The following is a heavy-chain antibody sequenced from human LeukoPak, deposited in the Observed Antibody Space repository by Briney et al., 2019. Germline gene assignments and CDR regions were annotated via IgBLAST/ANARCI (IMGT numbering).Heavy chain of an antibody. D-gene: IGHD1-14*01. V-gene: IGHV4-38-2*02. CDR3: ARHKVRGPTGGAFDI. J-gene: IGHJ3*02. CDR1: GYSISSGYY. Sequence: SETLSLTCTVSGYSISSGYYWGWIRQPPGKGLEWIGSIYHSGSTYYNPSLKSRVTISVDTSKNQFSLKLSSVTAADTAVYYCARHKVRGPTGGAFDIWGQGTMVTVSS. CDR2: IYHSGST.